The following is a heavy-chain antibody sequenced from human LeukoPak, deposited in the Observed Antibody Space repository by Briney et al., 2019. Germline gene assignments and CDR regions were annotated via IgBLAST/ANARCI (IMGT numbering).Heavy chain of an antibody. J-gene: IGHJ5*02. CDR3: ARERARITIFGVVSGNWFDP. CDR1: GYSISSGYY. Sequence: SETLSLTCTVSGYSISSGYYWGWIRQPPGKGLEWIGSIYHSGSTYYNPSLKSRVTISVDTSKNQFSLKLSSVTAADTAVYYCARERARITIFGVVSGNWFDPWGQGTLVTVSS. D-gene: IGHD3-3*01. CDR2: IYHSGST. V-gene: IGHV4-38-2*02.